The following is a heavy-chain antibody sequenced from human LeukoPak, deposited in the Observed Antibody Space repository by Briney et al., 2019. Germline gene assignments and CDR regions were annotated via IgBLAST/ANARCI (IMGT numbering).Heavy chain of an antibody. D-gene: IGHD6-6*01. CDR2: IRYDGSNK. J-gene: IGHJ4*02. Sequence: GGSLRLSCAASGFTFSSYGMHWFRQAPGKGLEWVAFIRYDGSNKYYADSVKGRFTISRDNSKNTLYLQMNSLRAEDTAVYYCAKDRVPYRSSVLYFDYWGQGTLVTVSS. V-gene: IGHV3-30*02. CDR3: AKDRVPYRSSVLYFDY. CDR1: GFTFSSYG.